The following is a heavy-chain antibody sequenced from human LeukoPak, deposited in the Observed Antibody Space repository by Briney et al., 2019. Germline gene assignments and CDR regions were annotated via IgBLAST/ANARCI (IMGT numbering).Heavy chain of an antibody. CDR2: MTPNNGNA. J-gene: IGHJ4*02. Sequence: ASVKVSCKASGYTFTNFDINWVRQASGQGLEWVGWMTPNNGNAGFAQKLQGRVTLTRDTSISTAFMDLNSLKSEDTAIYYCTRGDYWGQGTPVTVSS. V-gene: IGHV1-8*01. CDR1: GYTFTNFD. CDR3: TRGDY.